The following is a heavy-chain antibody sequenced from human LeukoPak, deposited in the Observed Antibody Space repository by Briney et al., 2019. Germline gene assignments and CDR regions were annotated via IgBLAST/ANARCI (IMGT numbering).Heavy chain of an antibody. J-gene: IGHJ4*02. CDR3: AKDRRDGYIFDY. CDR1: GFTFNSYA. Sequence: GGSLRLSCAASGFTFNSYAMSWVRQAPGKGLEWVSAISGSGGSTYYADSVKGRFTISRDNSKNTLYLQMNSLRAEDTAVYYCAKDRRDGYIFDYWGQGTLVTVSS. CDR2: ISGSGGST. V-gene: IGHV3-23*01. D-gene: IGHD5-24*01.